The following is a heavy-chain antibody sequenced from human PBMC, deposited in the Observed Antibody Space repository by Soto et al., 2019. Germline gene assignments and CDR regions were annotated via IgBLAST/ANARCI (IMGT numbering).Heavy chain of an antibody. CDR1: GFTFSSYW. V-gene: IGHV3-74*01. CDR2: INSDGSST. J-gene: IGHJ6*02. CDR3: ARDRGVTTAYYYYGMDV. Sequence: PGGSLRLSCAASGFTFSSYWMHWVRQAPGKGLVWVSRINSDGSSTSYADSVKGRFTISRDNAKNTLYLQMNSLRAEDTAVYYCARDRGVTTAYYYYGMDVWGQGTTVTVSS. D-gene: IGHD4-17*01.